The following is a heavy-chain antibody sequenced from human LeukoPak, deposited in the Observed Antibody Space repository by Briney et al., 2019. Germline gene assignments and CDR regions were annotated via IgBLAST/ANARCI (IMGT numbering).Heavy chain of an antibody. V-gene: IGHV3-64*01. CDR2: ISSNGGST. J-gene: IGHJ4*02. D-gene: IGHD3-10*01. Sequence: GGSLRLSCAASGFTLSSYAMHWVRQAPGKGLEYVSAISSNGGSTYYANSVKGRFTISRDNSKNTLYLQMGSLRAEDMAVYYCARSYGSGSYYKRSPYYFDYWGQGTLVTVSS. CDR1: GFTLSSYA. CDR3: ARSYGSGSYYKRSPYYFDY.